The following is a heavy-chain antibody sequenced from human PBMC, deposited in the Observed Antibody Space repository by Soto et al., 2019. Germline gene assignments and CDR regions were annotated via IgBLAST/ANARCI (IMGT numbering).Heavy chain of an antibody. CDR1: GFTFSGYS. CDR3: ARDLASGTGTFDY. CDR2: ISSSSNNM. Sequence: EVQLVESGGGLVKPGGSLRLSCAGSGFTFSGYSMNWVRQAPGKGLEWVSSISSSSNNMYYADSVKGRFTMSRDNAKNSLYLQMNSLRVNDTAVYYCARDLASGTGTFDYWGQGTLVTVSS. D-gene: IGHD1-1*01. J-gene: IGHJ4*02. V-gene: IGHV3-21*02.